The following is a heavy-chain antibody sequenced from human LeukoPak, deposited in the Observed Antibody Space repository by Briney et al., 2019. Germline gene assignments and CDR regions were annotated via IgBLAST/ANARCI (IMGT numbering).Heavy chain of an antibody. V-gene: IGHV3-23*01. CDR1: GFTFSSYA. J-gene: IGHJ4*02. D-gene: IGHD3-22*01. CDR2: ISGSGGST. CDR3: TSSDYYDSGCYSSFDY. Sequence: GGSLRLSCAASGFTFSSYAMSWVRQAPGKGLEWVSAISGSGGSTYYADSVKGRFTISRDDSKNTAYLQMNSLKTEDTAVYYCTSSDYYDSGCYSSFDYWGQGTLVTVSS.